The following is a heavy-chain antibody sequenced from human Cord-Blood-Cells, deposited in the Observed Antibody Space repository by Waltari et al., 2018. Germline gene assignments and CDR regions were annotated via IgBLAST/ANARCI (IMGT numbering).Heavy chain of an antibody. Sequence: QVQLQESGPGLVKPSETLSLTCTVSGGSISSYYWSWIRQPPGKGLEWIGYIYYSGSTNNNPSRNSRVTISVDTSKNQFSLKLSSVTAADTAVYYCARRETGYSSSWYWYFDLWGRGTLVTVSS. D-gene: IGHD6-13*01. J-gene: IGHJ2*01. CDR1: GGSISSYY. CDR2: IYYSGST. CDR3: ARRETGYSSSWYWYFDL. V-gene: IGHV4-59*08.